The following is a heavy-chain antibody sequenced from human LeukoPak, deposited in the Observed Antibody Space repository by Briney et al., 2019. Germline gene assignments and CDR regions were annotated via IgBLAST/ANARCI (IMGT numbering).Heavy chain of an antibody. D-gene: IGHD3-10*01. Sequence: SETLSLTCSVSGGSISGYYWTWIRHLPGKGLEWIGYMHDSGNTHYNPSLKSRVTISLDTSQSQFSLKLRSVTAEDTAMYYCAGDGYYGSGSPGWFGPWGPGTLVIVSA. CDR2: MHDSGNT. J-gene: IGHJ5*02. CDR1: GGSISGYY. CDR3: AGDGYYGSGSPGWFGP. V-gene: IGHV4-59*12.